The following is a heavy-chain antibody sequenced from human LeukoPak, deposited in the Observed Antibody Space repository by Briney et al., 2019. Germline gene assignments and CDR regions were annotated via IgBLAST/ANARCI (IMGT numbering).Heavy chain of an antibody. CDR3: ARHDFWSGYSFAY. D-gene: IGHD3-3*01. V-gene: IGHV1-18*01. CDR1: GYTFTSYG. J-gene: IGHJ4*02. Sequence: GASVKVSCKASGYTFTSYGISWVRQAPGQGLEWMGWISAYNGNTNYAQKFQGRVTITADESTSTAYMELSSLSSEDTAVYYCARHDFWSGYSFAYWGQGTLVTVSS. CDR2: ISAYNGNT.